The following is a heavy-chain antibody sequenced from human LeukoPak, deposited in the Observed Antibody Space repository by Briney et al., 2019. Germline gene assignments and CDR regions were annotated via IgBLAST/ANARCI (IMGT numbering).Heavy chain of an antibody. CDR3: ARPPYYDILTGYYVGAFDI. CDR2: IYHSGST. Sequence: SETLSLTCAVSGVSISSSNWWSGVRQPPGEGLEWIGEIYHSGSTNYNPSLKSRVTISVDKSKNQFSLKLSSVTAADTAVYYCARPPYYDILTGYYVGAFDIWGQGTMVTVSS. V-gene: IGHV4-4*02. J-gene: IGHJ3*02. CDR1: GVSISSSNW. D-gene: IGHD3-9*01.